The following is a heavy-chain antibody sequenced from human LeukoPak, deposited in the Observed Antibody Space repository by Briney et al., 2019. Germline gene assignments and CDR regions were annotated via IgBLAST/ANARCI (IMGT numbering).Heavy chain of an antibody. CDR2: ISAYNGNT. Sequence: ASVKVSCKASGYTFTDYYMHWVRQAPGQGLEWMGWISAYNGNTNYAQKLQGRVTMTTDTSTSTAYMELRSLRSDDTAVYYCARVRHETPYFDYWGQGTLVTVSS. D-gene: IGHD2-15*01. J-gene: IGHJ4*02. CDR3: ARVRHETPYFDY. CDR1: GYTFTDYY. V-gene: IGHV1-18*04.